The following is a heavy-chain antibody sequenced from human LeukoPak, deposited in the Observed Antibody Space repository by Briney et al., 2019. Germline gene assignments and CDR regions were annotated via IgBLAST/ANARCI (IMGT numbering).Heavy chain of an antibody. J-gene: IGHJ4*02. D-gene: IGHD2-15*01. V-gene: IGHV4-59*01. CDR2: IYYGGST. Sequence: SETLSLTCTVSGGSISSYYWSWIRQPPGKGLEWIGYIYYGGSTNYNPSLKSRVTISVDTSKNQFSLKLSSVTVADTAIYYCARGRCSGGSCSSYYFDYWGQGTLVTVSS. CDR3: ARGRCSGGSCSSYYFDY. CDR1: GGSISSYY.